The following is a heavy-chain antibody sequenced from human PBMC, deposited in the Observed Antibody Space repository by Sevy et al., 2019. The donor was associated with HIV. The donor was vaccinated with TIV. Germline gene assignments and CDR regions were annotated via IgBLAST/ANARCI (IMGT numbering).Heavy chain of an antibody. CDR1: GYTFTGYY. CDR2: INPNSGGT. J-gene: IGHJ3*02. Sequence: ASVKVSCKASGYTFTGYYMHWVRQAPGQGLEWMGWINPNSGGTNYAQKFQGRVTMTRDTSISTAYMELSRLRSDDPAVYYCAREIVGATGDAFDIWGQGTMVTVSS. CDR3: AREIVGATGDAFDI. D-gene: IGHD1-26*01. V-gene: IGHV1-2*02.